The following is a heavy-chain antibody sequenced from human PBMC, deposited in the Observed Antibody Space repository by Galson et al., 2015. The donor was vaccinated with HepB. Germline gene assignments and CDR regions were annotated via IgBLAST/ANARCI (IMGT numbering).Heavy chain of an antibody. J-gene: IGHJ3*02. CDR3: ATWASAVPIYGGDKRDAFDI. CDR1: GYTLTELS. CDR2: DDPEDGET. D-gene: IGHD4-23*01. V-gene: IGHV1-24*01. Sequence: SVKVSCKVSGYTLTELSMHWVRQAPGKGLQWMGGDDPEDGETIYAQRFQGRVTMTEDTSTDTAYMELSSLRPEDTAVYYCATWASAVPIYGGDKRDAFDIWGQGTVVTVSS.